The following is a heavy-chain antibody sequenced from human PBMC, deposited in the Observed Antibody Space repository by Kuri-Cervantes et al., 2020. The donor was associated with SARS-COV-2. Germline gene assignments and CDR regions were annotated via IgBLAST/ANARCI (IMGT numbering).Heavy chain of an antibody. CDR2: INPNSGGT. V-gene: IGHV1-2*02. D-gene: IGHD6-13*01. Sequence: ASVKVSCKASGYTFTGYYMHWMRQAPGQGLEWMGWINPNSGGTNYAQKFQGRVTMTRDTSISTAYMELSRLRSDDTAVYYCARDSATSRSAFDIWGQGTMVTVSS. CDR3: ARDSATSRSAFDI. J-gene: IGHJ3*02. CDR1: GYTFTGYY.